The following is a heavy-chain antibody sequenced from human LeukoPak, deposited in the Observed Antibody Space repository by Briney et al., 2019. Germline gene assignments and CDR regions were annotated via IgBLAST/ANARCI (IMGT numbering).Heavy chain of an antibody. CDR1: GFSISSGYY. CDR2: VYHTGGT. Sequence: PETLSLTCTVSGFSISSGYYWAWIRQPPGKGLEWIGSVYHTGGTYYNPSLKSRVTISVDTSRNQFSLRLSSVTAADTAVYYCARVPYNFGSGGSDGWFDPWGQGSLVIVSS. D-gene: IGHD3/OR15-3a*01. V-gene: IGHV4-38-2*02. J-gene: IGHJ5*02. CDR3: ARVPYNFGSGGSDGWFDP.